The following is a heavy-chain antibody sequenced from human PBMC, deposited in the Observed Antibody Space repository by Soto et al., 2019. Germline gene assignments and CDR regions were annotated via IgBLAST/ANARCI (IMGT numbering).Heavy chain of an antibody. CDR2: INNRGGST. CDR3: AKDGPYYDSSGYSDAFDI. Sequence: PXGSRRLSCAASGFTLSSYAMSWVRQAPGKGLEWVSTINNRGGSTNYADSVKGRFTISRDNSENTLYLQMNSLRAEDTALYSCAKDGPYYDSSGYSDAFDIWGQGAMVTVSS. J-gene: IGHJ3*02. CDR1: GFTLSSYA. V-gene: IGHV3-23*01. D-gene: IGHD3-22*01.